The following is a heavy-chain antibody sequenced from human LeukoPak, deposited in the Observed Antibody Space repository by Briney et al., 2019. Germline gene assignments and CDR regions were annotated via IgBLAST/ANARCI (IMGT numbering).Heavy chain of an antibody. CDR1: GYTFTSYG. Sequence: SVKVSCKASGYTFTSYGISWVRQAPGQGLEWMGRIIPILGIANYAQKFQGRVTITADKSTSTAYMELSSLRSEDTAVYYCARAPLSFLSYYYADYWGQGTLVTVSS. D-gene: IGHD3-10*01. CDR2: IIPILGIA. CDR3: ARAPLSFLSYYYADY. V-gene: IGHV1-69*04. J-gene: IGHJ4*02.